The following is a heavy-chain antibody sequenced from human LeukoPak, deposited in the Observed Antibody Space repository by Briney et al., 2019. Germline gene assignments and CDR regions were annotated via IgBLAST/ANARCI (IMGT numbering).Heavy chain of an antibody. CDR2: ISDDGSNQ. J-gene: IGHJ4*02. D-gene: IGHD1-26*01. CDR3: AKEGAIGVPYFDY. V-gene: IGHV3-30*18. CDR1: GVTFSNYG. Sequence: PGGSLRLSCAASGVTFSNYGMHWVRQAPGKGLEWVAVISDDGSNQYYAESVKGRFIISRDNSKNTLYLQMNSLRAEDTAVYYCAKEGAIGVPYFDYWGPGTLVTVSS.